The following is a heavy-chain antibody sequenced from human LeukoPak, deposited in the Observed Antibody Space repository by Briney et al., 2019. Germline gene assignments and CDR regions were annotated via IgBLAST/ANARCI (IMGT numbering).Heavy chain of an antibody. J-gene: IGHJ4*02. CDR3: ARDGSIFGVVNDY. CDR2: IKQDGSDK. V-gene: IGHV3-7*05. Sequence: PGGSLRLSCAASGFTFSTYWMSWVRQAPGKGLEWVASIKQDGSDKYYVDSVKGRFTISRDNAENSLYLQMNSLRAEDTALYYCARDGSIFGVVNDYWGQGTLVTVSS. CDR1: GFTFSTYW. D-gene: IGHD3-3*01.